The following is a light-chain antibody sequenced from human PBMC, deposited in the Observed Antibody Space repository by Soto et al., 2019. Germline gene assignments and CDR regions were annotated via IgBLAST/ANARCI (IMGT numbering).Light chain of an antibody. Sequence: DTVMTQSPATLSVSPGETATLSCRASESVGSHLAWYQQKAGQAPRLLIYGVSTRATGIPARFRGSGSETDFTLTISSLQSEDSAIYYCQQYDNWPPWTFGRGTKVEI. CDR3: QQYDNWPPWT. J-gene: IGKJ1*01. CDR2: GVS. CDR1: ESVGSH. V-gene: IGKV3-15*01.